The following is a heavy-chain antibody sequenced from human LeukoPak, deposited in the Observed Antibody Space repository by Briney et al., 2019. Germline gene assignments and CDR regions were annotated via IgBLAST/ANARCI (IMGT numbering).Heavy chain of an antibody. V-gene: IGHV3-30*02. Sequence: QPGESLRLSCAASGFTFSNYGMHWVRQAPGKGLEWVAFIRYDGSNKSYADSVKGRFTISRDNAKNSLYLQMNSLRAEDMALYYCAKDIRRELFYWYFDLWGRGTVVTVSS. CDR2: IRYDGSNK. D-gene: IGHD1-26*01. J-gene: IGHJ2*01. CDR3: AKDIRRELFYWYFDL. CDR1: GFTFSNYG.